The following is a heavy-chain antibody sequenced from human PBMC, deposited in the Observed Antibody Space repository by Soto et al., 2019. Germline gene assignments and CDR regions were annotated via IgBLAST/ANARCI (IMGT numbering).Heavy chain of an antibody. J-gene: IGHJ4*02. CDR3: TTDKVYYDFWSGYYYFDY. D-gene: IGHD3-3*01. CDR2: IKSKTDGGTT. CDR1: GFTFSNAW. V-gene: IGHV3-15*01. Sequence: GGSLRLSCAASGFTFSNAWMSWVRQAPGKGLEWVGRIKSKTDGGTTDYAAPVKGRFTISRDDSKNTLYLQMNSLKTEDTAVYYCTTDKVYYDFWSGYYYFDYWGQGTLVTVSS.